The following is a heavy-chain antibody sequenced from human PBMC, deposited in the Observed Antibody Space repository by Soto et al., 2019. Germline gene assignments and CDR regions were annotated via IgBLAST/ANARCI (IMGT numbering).Heavy chain of an antibody. Sequence: GGSLRLSCAASGFTFSDYYMSWIRQAPGKGLEWVSYISSSGSTIYYADSVKGRFTISRDNAKNSLYLQMNSLRAEDTAVYYCARLVRDYYYYMDVWGKGTTVTVSS. CDR3: ARLVRDYYYYMDV. CDR2: ISSSGSTI. D-gene: IGHD2-2*01. CDR1: GFTFSDYY. J-gene: IGHJ6*03. V-gene: IGHV3-11*01.